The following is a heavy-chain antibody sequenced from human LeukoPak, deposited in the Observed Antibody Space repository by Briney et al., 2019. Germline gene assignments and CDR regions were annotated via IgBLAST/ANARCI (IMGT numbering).Heavy chain of an antibody. V-gene: IGHV4-31*03. J-gene: IGHJ4*02. CDR2: IYYSGST. CDR1: GGSISSGGYY. Sequence: PSETLSLTCTVSGGSISSGGYYWSWIRQHPGKGLEWIGYIYYSGSTYYNPSLKSRVTISVDTSKNQFSLKLSSVTAADTAVYYCASVIDYYDSSGLNYWGQGTLVTVSS. CDR3: ASVIDYYDSSGLNY. D-gene: IGHD3-22*01.